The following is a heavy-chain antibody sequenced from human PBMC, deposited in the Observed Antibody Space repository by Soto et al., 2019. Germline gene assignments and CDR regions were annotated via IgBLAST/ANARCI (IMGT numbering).Heavy chain of an antibody. Sequence: SETLSLTCAVSGGSISSSNWWSWVRQPPGKGLEWIGEIYHSGSTNYNPSLKSRVTISVDKSKNQFSLKLSSVTAADTALYYCARAPYDFWSGPAPFDYWGQGTLVTVSS. CDR1: GGSISSSNW. CDR2: IYHSGST. V-gene: IGHV4-4*02. J-gene: IGHJ4*02. CDR3: ARAPYDFWSGPAPFDY. D-gene: IGHD3-3*01.